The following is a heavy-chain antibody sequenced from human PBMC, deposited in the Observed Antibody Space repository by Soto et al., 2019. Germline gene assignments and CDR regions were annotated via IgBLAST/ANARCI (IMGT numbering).Heavy chain of an antibody. D-gene: IGHD1-26*01. CDR3: ASDVDGRNPTWGMDV. V-gene: IGHV1-69*06. CDR1: GGTFSSYA. CDR2: IIPIFGTA. J-gene: IGHJ6*02. Sequence: SVKVSCKTSGGTFSSYAISWVRQAPGQGLEWMGGIIPIFGTANYAQKFQGRVTIAADKSTSTAYMELSSLRSEDTAVYYCASDVDGRNPTWGMDVGGQGTTVPVSS.